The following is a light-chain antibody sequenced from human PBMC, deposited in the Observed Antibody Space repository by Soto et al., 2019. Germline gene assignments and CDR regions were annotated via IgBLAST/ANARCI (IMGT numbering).Light chain of an antibody. J-gene: IGKJ5*01. Sequence: DIEMTQSPSTLSASVGDRVSITCRASQSVGNSLAWYQQRPGKAPKLLIFDASTLESGVPSRFSGSGSGTDFTLTISSLQSEDFAVYYCQQYNTWRSITFGQGTRLEI. CDR3: QQYNTWRSIT. CDR2: DAS. V-gene: IGKV1-5*01. CDR1: QSVGNS.